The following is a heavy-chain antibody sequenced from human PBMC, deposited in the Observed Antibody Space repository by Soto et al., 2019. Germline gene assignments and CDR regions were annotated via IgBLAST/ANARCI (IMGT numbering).Heavy chain of an antibody. CDR2: ISWNSGSI. CDR1: GFTFDDYA. V-gene: IGHV3-9*01. Sequence: PGGSLRLSCAASGFTFDDYAMHWVRQGPGKGLEWVSSISWNSGSIAYADSVKGRFTISRDNAKNSLYLQMNSLRPDDTAFYYCAKGQSYYYYYAMDVWGQGTTVTVSS. CDR3: AKGQSYYYYYAMDV. J-gene: IGHJ6*02.